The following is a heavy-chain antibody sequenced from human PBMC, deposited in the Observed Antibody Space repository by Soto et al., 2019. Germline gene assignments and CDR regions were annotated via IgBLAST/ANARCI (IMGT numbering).Heavy chain of an antibody. V-gene: IGHV4-30-2*01. Sequence: SETLSLTCGVSGGSIRSGGYSWSWIRQPPGKGLEWIGYIYHSGSTYYNPSLKSRVTISVDRSKNQFSLKLSSVTAADTAVYYCASAGGLGAVAADYWGQGTLVTVSS. CDR2: IYHSGST. CDR3: ASAGGLGAVAADY. CDR1: GGSIRSGGYS. D-gene: IGHD6-19*01. J-gene: IGHJ4*02.